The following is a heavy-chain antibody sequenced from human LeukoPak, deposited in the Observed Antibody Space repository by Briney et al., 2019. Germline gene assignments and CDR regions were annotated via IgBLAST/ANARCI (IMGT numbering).Heavy chain of an antibody. D-gene: IGHD3-9*01. CDR3: ARVFENA. Sequence: GGSLRLSCAASGFTFSSYAMSWVRQAPGKGLEWVSVISGSGGSTYYADSVKGRFTISRDNAQNSLYLQMNSLRAEDTAVYYCARVFENAWGQGTLVTVSS. CDR2: ISGSGGST. V-gene: IGHV3-23*01. CDR1: GFTFSSYA. J-gene: IGHJ5*02.